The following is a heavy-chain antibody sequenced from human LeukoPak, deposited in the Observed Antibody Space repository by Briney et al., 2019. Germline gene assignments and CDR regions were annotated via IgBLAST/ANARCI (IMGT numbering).Heavy chain of an antibody. V-gene: IGHV5-51*01. J-gene: IGHJ4*02. CDR3: ARLPGGSYFHYFDY. CDR1: GYTFTSYW. CDR2: IYPGDSDT. D-gene: IGHD1-26*01. Sequence: KVSCKASGYTFTSYWIGWVRQMPGKGLEWMGIIYPGDSDTRYSPSFQGQVTISADKSISTAYLQWSSLKASDTAMYYCARLPGGSYFHYFDYWGQGTLVTVSS.